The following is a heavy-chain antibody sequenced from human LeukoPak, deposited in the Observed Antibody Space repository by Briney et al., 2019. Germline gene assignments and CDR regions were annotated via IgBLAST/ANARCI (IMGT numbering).Heavy chain of an antibody. J-gene: IGHJ4*02. V-gene: IGHV1-2*02. D-gene: IGHD3-10*01. Sequence: SVKASCKASGYTFTGYYVNWVRQAPGQGLEWMGWINPNNGATNYAQKFQGRVTMTRDTSISTAYMELSRLKSDDTAVYYCARDYYGLIDYWGQGTPVTVSS. CDR1: GYTFTGYY. CDR3: ARDYYGLIDY. CDR2: INPNNGAT.